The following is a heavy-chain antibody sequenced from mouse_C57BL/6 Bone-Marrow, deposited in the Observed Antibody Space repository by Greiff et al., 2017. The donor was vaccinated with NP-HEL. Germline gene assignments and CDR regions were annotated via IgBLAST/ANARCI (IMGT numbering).Heavy chain of an antibody. D-gene: IGHD1-1*01. J-gene: IGHJ1*03. V-gene: IGHV1-7*01. Sequence: VQLQQSGAELAKPGASVKLSCTASGYTFTSYWMHWVKQRPGQGLEWIGYINPSSGYTKYNQKFKDKATLTADKSSSTAYMQLSSLTYEDSAVYYSKYYGSSYGDLYWYFDVWGTGTTVTVSS. CDR1: GYTFTSYW. CDR3: KYYGSSYGDLYWYFDV. CDR2: INPSSGYT.